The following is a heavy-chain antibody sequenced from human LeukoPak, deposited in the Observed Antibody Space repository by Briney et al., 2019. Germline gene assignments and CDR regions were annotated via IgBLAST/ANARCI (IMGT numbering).Heavy chain of an antibody. V-gene: IGHV3-23*01. CDR2: IRDSGSST. CDR3: ARELWQYYGSGTYVSLGY. Sequence: GGALRLSCAASGFTFSSYAMSWVRQAPGKGLGWVSAIRDSGSSTHYADSVKGRFTTSRDNAKNTLYLQMNRLRAEDTAMYYCARELWQYYGSGTYVSLGYWGQGTLVTVSS. J-gene: IGHJ4*02. D-gene: IGHD3-10*01. CDR1: GFTFSSYA.